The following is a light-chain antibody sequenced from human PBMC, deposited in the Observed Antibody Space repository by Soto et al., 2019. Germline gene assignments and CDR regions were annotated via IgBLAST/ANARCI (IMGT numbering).Light chain of an antibody. J-gene: IGLJ3*02. CDR2: EDD. V-gene: IGLV3-1*01. Sequence: SYELTQPSAVSVSPGQTATIACSGDRLQYKYACWYQQRPGQSPTLVIYEDDKRPSGIPERFSGSNSGNTATLTISGTPAMDEADYYCQAWDSGAVVFGGGTKLTVL. CDR1: RLQYKY. CDR3: QAWDSGAVV.